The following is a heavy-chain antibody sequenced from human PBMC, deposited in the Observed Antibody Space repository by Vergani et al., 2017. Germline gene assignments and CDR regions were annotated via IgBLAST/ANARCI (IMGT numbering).Heavy chain of an antibody. V-gene: IGHV3-7*01. CDR3: ARGHDYGDYFDY. Sequence: EVQLVESGGGLVQPGGSLRLSCAASGFTFSGYWMSWVRQAPGKGLEWVANIKQDGSEKYYVDSVKGRFTISRDNAKNSLYLQMNSLRAEDTAVYYCARGHDYGDYFDYWGQGTLVTVSS. CDR1: GFTFSGYW. D-gene: IGHD4-17*01. J-gene: IGHJ4*02. CDR2: IKQDGSEK.